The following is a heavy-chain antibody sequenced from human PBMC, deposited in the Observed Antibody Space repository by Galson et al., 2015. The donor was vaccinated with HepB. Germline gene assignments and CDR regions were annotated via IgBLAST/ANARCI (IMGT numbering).Heavy chain of an antibody. Sequence: CAISGDSVSSNSAAWNWIRQSPSRGLEWLGRTYYRSKWYNDYAVSVKSRITINPDTSKNQFSLQLNSVTPEDTAVYFCAGDRLAMITFGGVGTFDPWGQGTLVTVSS. CDR3: AGDRLAMITFGGVGTFDP. CDR2: TYYRSKWYN. CDR1: GDSVSSNSAA. J-gene: IGHJ5*02. V-gene: IGHV6-1*01. D-gene: IGHD3-16*01.